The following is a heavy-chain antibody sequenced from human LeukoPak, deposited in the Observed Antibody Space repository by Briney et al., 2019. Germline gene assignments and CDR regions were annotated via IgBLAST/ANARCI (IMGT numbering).Heavy chain of an antibody. J-gene: IGHJ4*02. D-gene: IGHD3-10*01. CDR3: AKETFYYGSGSFMGY. CDR1: GFTFSSYA. Sequence: GGSLRLSCAASGFTFSSYAMSWVRQTPGKGLECVSGISGSGGNTYYADSVKGRFTVSRDNSKNTLYLQMNSLRAEDTAVYYCAKETFYYGSGSFMGYWGQGTLVTVSS. V-gene: IGHV3-23*01. CDR2: ISGSGGNT.